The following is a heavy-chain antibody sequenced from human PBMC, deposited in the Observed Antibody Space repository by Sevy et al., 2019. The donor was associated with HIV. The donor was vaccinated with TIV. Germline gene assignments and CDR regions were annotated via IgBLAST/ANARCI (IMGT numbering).Heavy chain of an antibody. CDR3: ARDKVEVVPVDYYYGMDV. CDR1: GFTFSSYT. CDR2: IISSSNSI. J-gene: IGHJ6*02. Sequence: GGSLRLSCAASGFTFSSYTMNWVRQAPGKGLEWVSSIISSSNSIYYADSVKGRFPISRDNAKNSLYLQMNSLRTEDTAVYYCARDKVEVVPVDYYYGMDVWGQGTTVTVSS. D-gene: IGHD2-2*01. V-gene: IGHV3-21*01.